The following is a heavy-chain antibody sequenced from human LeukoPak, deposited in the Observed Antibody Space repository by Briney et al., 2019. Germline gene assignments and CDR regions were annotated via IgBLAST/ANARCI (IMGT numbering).Heavy chain of an antibody. J-gene: IGHJ5*02. CDR3: AKGGIRYGYWFDH. CDR1: EFRFSDYY. Sequence: KPGGSLRLSCAATEFRFSDYYMSWIRQAPGKGLEWVAYISSTGNSIFYADSVKGRFTISRDHAKNSLSLQLNSLRAEDTAVYYCAKGGIRYGYWFDHWGQGTLVTVSS. V-gene: IGHV3-11*01. D-gene: IGHD3-10*01. CDR2: ISSTGNSI.